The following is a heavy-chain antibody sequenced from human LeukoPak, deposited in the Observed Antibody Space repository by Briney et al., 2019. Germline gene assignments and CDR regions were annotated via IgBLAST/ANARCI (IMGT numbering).Heavy chain of an antibody. CDR1: GFTVSSNS. CDR2: IYSGGNT. J-gene: IGHJ4*02. Sequence: GGSLRLSCTVSGFTVSSNSMSWVRQAPGKGLEWVSFIYSGGNTHYSDSVKGRFTISRDNSKNTLYLQMNSLRAEDTAVYYCAKDEGSSSWYGDYWGQGTLVTVSS. D-gene: IGHD6-13*01. CDR3: AKDEGSSSWYGDY. V-gene: IGHV3-53*05.